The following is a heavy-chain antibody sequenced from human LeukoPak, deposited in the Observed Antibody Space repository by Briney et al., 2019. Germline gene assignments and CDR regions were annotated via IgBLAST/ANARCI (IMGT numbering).Heavy chain of an antibody. CDR1: GFTFSSYA. D-gene: IGHD5-12*01. CDR3: AKSYNGYESKPDY. J-gene: IGHJ4*02. V-gene: IGHV3-23*01. CDR2: ISNSGGRT. Sequence: PGGSLRLSCAASGFTFSSYAMSWVRQAPGKGPEWVSSISNSGGRTFYTDSVKGRFTISRDNSKITLYLQMNSLRAEDTAVYYCAKSYNGYESKPDYWGQGTLVTVSS.